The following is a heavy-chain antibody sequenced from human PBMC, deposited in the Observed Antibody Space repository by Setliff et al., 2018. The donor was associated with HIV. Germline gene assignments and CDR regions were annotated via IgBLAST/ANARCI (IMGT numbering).Heavy chain of an antibody. CDR2: IIPISGTA. V-gene: IGHV1-69*06. D-gene: IGHD1-20*01. CDR3: ARSDISGTGYFDS. CDR1: GGTLSSYA. Sequence: ASVKVSCKASGGTLSSYAISWVRQAPGQGLEWMGRIIPISGTANNAQKFQGRVTITADKSTSTAYMQLSSLRSEDTAVYHCARSDISGTGYFDSWGQGTLVTVSS. J-gene: IGHJ4*02.